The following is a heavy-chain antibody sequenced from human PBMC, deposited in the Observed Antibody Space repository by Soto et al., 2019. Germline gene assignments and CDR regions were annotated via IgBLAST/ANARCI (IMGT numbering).Heavy chain of an antibody. Sequence: QVKLQESGPGLVKPSQTLSLTCTVSGDSISSDDYYWSWIRQPPGRGLEWLGYIYYSGSTSYNASPKSGLTMSVETSKRQCSLRRSSVTAADTAVYYFAGARWISLPGSDWEYYLVSWGQGTLVTVYS. CDR1: GDSISSDDYY. V-gene: IGHV4-30-4*01. J-gene: IGHJ4*02. D-gene: IGHD6-19*01. CDR3: AGARWISLPGSDWEYYLVS. CDR2: IYYSGST.